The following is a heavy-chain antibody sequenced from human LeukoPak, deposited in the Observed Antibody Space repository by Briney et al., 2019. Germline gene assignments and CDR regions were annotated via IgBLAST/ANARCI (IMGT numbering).Heavy chain of an antibody. CDR2: IGYDGSNK. V-gene: IGHV3-33*01. D-gene: IGHD2-2*01. Sequence: GRSLRLSCAASGFTFSSYGMHWVRQAPGKGLEWVAVIGYDGSNKHYADSVKGRFTISRDNSKNTLYLQMNSLRAEDTAVYYCARAVDNCSSTSCSLYYYYGMDVWGQGTTVTVSS. J-gene: IGHJ6*02. CDR1: GFTFSSYG. CDR3: ARAVDNCSSTSCSLYYYYGMDV.